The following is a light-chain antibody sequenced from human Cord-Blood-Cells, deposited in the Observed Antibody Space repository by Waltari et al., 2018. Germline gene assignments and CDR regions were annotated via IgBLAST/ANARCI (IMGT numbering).Light chain of an antibody. CDR1: QSVLYSSNNKNY. V-gene: IGKV4-1*01. J-gene: IGKJ5*01. Sequence: DIVMTQSPDSLAVSLGERATINCKSSQSVLYSSNNKNYLAWYQQKPGQPPKLLIYWASTRESGVPDRFSGSGSGTVCTLTISSLQAEDVAVYYCQQYYSTPTFGQGTRLEIK. CDR3: QQYYSTPT. CDR2: WAS.